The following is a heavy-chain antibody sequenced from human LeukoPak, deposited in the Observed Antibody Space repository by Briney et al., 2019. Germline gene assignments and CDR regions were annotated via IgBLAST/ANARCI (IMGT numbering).Heavy chain of an antibody. CDR2: INHSGST. V-gene: IGHV4-34*01. CDR3: ARGGYFDY. J-gene: IGHJ4*02. CDR1: GGSFSGYY. Sequence: SETLSLTCAVYGGSFSGYYWSWIRQPPRKGLEWIGEINHSGSTNYNPSLKSRVTISVDTSKNQSSLKLSPVTAADTAVYYCARGGYFDYWGQGTLVTVSS.